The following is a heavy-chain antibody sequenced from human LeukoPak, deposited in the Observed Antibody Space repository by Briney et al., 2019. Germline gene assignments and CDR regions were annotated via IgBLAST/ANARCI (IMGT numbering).Heavy chain of an antibody. V-gene: IGHV1-18*04. CDR1: GYTFTGYY. Sequence: ASVKVSCKASGYTFTGYYMHWVRQAPGQGLEWMGWISAYNGNTNYAQKFQGRVTMTEDTSTDTAYMELSSLRSEDTAVYYCATLYELAYWGQGTLVTVSS. D-gene: IGHD3-16*01. CDR2: ISAYNGNT. CDR3: ATLYELAY. J-gene: IGHJ4*02.